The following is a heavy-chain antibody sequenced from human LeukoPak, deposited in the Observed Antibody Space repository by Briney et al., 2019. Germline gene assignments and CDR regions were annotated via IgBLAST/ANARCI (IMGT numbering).Heavy chain of an antibody. Sequence: ASVKVSCKASGYTFTSYDINWVRQATGQGLEWMGWMNPNSGNTGYAQKFQGRVTITRNTSISTAYMELSSPRSEDTAVYYCARGRNTMIVAWFDPWGQGTLVTVSS. D-gene: IGHD3-22*01. V-gene: IGHV1-8*03. CDR3: ARGRNTMIVAWFDP. CDR2: MNPNSGNT. CDR1: GYTFTSYD. J-gene: IGHJ5*02.